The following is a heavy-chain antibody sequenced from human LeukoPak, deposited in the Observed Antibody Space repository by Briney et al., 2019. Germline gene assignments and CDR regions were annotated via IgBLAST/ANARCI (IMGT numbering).Heavy chain of an antibody. CDR2: VYETGTT. CDR1: GGSISTGPHF. Sequence: KPSETLSLTCSVSGGSISTGPHFWGWLRQTPGEALEWIGSVYETGTTYYTPSLQSRVTLSIDASKSQLSLGLTSVTAADTAIYFCARSAFFYGSGRGWFDTWGPGTLVSVSS. D-gene: IGHD3-10*01. J-gene: IGHJ5*02. CDR3: ARSAFFYGSGRGWFDT. V-gene: IGHV4-39*01.